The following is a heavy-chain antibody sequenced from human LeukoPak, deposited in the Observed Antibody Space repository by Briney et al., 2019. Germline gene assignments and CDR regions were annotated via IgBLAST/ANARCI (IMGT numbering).Heavy chain of an antibody. CDR3: ATTVSAGTYRYFQH. V-gene: IGHV1-3*01. CDR1: GYIFTTYA. J-gene: IGHJ1*01. D-gene: IGHD6-13*01. CDR2: INAGNGNT. Sequence: ASVKVSCEASGYIFTTYAMHWVRQAPGQSLEWMGWINAGNGNTKYSQKFQGRVTITRDTSANIAYMELSSLRSEDTAVYYCATTVSAGTYRYFQHWGQGTLVTVSS.